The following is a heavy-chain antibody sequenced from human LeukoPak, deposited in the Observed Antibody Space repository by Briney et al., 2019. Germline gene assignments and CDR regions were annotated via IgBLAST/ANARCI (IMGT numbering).Heavy chain of an antibody. Sequence: SETLSLTCAVYGGSFSGYYWSWIRQPPGKGLEWIGEINHSGSTNYNPSLKSRVTISVDTSKNQFSLKLSSVTAADTAVYYCARQPIEVYAFDIWGQGTMVTVSS. CDR3: ARQPIEVYAFDI. D-gene: IGHD5-24*01. CDR1: GGSFSGYY. V-gene: IGHV4-34*01. CDR2: INHSGST. J-gene: IGHJ3*02.